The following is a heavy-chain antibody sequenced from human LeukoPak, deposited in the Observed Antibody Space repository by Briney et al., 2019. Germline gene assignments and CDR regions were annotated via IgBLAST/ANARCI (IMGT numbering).Heavy chain of an antibody. Sequence: PGGSLELSCAASGFTFSGSAIHWVRQGSGRGLEWVGRIRSKADTAYAASVKGRFTISRDDSRNTAYLQMNSLQTEDTAVYYCARLQAARTESYFYYGMDVWGQGTTVTVSS. V-gene: IGHV3-73*01. CDR3: ARLQAARTESYFYYGMDV. D-gene: IGHD6-6*01. CDR1: GFTFSGSA. J-gene: IGHJ6*02. CDR2: IRSKADT.